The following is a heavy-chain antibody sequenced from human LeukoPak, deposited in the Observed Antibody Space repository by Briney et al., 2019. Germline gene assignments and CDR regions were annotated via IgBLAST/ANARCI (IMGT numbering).Heavy chain of an antibody. CDR2: IESDGIAT. Sequence: GGSLRLSCAAPGFPLNSRWMHWVRQAPGKGLMWVSRIESDGIATTYAECVKGRFTISRDDAKNTLYLQMSSLRAEDTAVYYCAKDALSLPLGSWYYIDYWGQGTLVTVSS. CDR3: AKDALSLPLGSWYYIDY. CDR1: GFPLNSRW. J-gene: IGHJ4*02. V-gene: IGHV3-74*03. D-gene: IGHD6-13*01.